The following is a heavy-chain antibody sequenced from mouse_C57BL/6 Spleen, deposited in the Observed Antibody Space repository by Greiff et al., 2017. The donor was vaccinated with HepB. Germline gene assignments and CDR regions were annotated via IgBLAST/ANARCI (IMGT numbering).Heavy chain of an antibody. J-gene: IGHJ3*01. V-gene: IGHV1-9*01. Sequence: QVQLQQSGAELMKPGASVKLSCKATGYTFTGYWIEWVKQRPGHGLEWIGEILPGSGSTNYNEKFKGKATFTADKSSNTAYMQLSSLTTEDSAIYYCARRWDYGSSYWFAYWGQGTLVTVSA. CDR3: ARRWDYGSSYWFAY. CDR1: GYTFTGYW. CDR2: ILPGSGST. D-gene: IGHD1-1*01.